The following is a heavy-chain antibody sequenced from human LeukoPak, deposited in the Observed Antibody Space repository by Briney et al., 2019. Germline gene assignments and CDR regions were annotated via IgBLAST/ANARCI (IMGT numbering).Heavy chain of an antibody. D-gene: IGHD6-13*01. V-gene: IGHV4-34*01. CDR2: IYHSGST. Sequence: SETLSLTCAVYGGSFSGYYWSWIRQPPGKGLEWIGEIYHSGSTNYNPSLKSRATISVDKSKNQFSLKLNSVTAADTAVYYCARGLGTAAGTNSWGQGTLVTVSS. J-gene: IGHJ4*02. CDR1: GGSFSGYY. CDR3: ARGLGTAAGTNS.